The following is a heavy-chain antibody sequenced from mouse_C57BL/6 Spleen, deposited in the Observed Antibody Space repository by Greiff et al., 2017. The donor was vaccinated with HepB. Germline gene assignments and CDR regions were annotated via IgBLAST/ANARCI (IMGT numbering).Heavy chain of an antibody. D-gene: IGHD4-1*01. J-gene: IGHJ2*01. CDR2: SNPSSGYT. V-gene: IGHV1-4*01. CDR3: ASWEGYFDY. CDR1: GYTFTSYT. Sequence: QVQLQQSGAELARPGASVKMSCKASGYTFTSYTMHWVKQRPGQGLEWIGYSNPSSGYTKYNQKFKDKATLTADKSSSTAYMQLSSLTSEDSAVYYCASWEGYFDYWGQGTTPTVSS.